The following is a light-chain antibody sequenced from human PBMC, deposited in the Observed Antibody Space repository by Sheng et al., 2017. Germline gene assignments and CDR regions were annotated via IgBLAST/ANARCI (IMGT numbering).Light chain of an antibody. CDR1: QSVSSN. CDR3: QQYNDWLWT. CDR2: GAS. J-gene: IGKJ1*01. V-gene: IGKV3-15*01. Sequence: EIVMTQSPATLSVSPGERATLSCRASQSVSSNLAWYQQKPGQAPRLLIYGASTRATGIPARFSGSGSRTEFTLTISSLQSEDSAVYYCQQYNDWLWTFGQGTKVEIK.